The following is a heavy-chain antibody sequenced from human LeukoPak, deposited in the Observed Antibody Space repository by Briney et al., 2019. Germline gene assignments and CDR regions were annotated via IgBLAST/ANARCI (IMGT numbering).Heavy chain of an antibody. CDR3: ARDAGHQLSRRNYYAMDV. D-gene: IGHD2-2*01. Sequence: SETLSLTCTVSGYSISSGYYWGWIRQPPGKGLEWIGSIYYGGSTYYNPSLKSRVTISVDTSNNQFSLKVSSVTAADTAVYYCARDAGHQLSRRNYYAMDVWGQGTTVTVSS. V-gene: IGHV4-38-2*02. J-gene: IGHJ6*02. CDR2: IYYGGST. CDR1: GYSISSGYY.